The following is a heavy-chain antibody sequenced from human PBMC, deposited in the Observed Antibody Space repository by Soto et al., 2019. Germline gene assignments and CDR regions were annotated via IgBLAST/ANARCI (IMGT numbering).Heavy chain of an antibody. Sequence: GDSVKVCFKVSGNRLSKLSMYLVRQAPGKGLECTGGFAREHGELVYAEGFQGRLTMTEYTPTDTVYMDLTSLRSEDTAVYFCAAVHLPPHEFAFAGLVAGAFDYWGQGTPVTVSS. CDR3: AAVHLPPHEFAFAGLVAGAFDY. CDR2: FAREHGEL. D-gene: IGHD3-16*02. V-gene: IGHV1-24*01. J-gene: IGHJ4*02. CDR1: GNRLSKLS.